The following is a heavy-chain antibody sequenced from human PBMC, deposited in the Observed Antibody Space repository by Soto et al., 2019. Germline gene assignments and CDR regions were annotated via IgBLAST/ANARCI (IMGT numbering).Heavy chain of an antibody. CDR3: ARVKSLYGYYYYGMDV. CDR2: IYSGGST. J-gene: IGHJ6*02. CDR1: GFTVSSNY. Sequence: PGGSLRLSCAASGFTVSSNYMSWVRQAPGKGLEWVSVIYSGGSTYYADSVKGRFTISRDNSKNTLYLQMNSLRAEDTAVYYCARVKSLYGYYYYGMDVWGQGTTVTVSS. V-gene: IGHV3-53*01. D-gene: IGHD3-10*01.